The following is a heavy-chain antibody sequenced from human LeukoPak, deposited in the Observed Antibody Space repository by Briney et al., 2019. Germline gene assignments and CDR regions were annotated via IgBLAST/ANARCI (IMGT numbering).Heavy chain of an antibody. D-gene: IGHD1-26*01. CDR2: IYYSGST. CDR3: ARDQMVGATTSFAFDI. V-gene: IGHV4-39*07. CDR1: GGSISSSSYY. Sequence: PSETLSLTCTVSGGSISSSSYYWGWIRQPPGKGLEWIGSIYYSGSTYYNPSLKSRVTISVDTSKNQFSLKLSSVTAADTAVYYCARDQMVGATTSFAFDIWGQGTMVTVSS. J-gene: IGHJ3*02.